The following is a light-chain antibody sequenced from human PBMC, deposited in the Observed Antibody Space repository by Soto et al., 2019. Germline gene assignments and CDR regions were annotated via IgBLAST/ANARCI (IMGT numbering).Light chain of an antibody. J-gene: IGLJ2*01. Sequence: QAVVTQPPSVSGAPGQRVTISCTGSSSNIGAGYDVHWYQQLPGTAPKLLISGNSNRPSGVPDRFSGSKSGTSASLAINWLQAEDEADYYCQSYDSSLSSVVFGGGTKLTVL. CDR1: SSNIGAGYD. V-gene: IGLV1-40*01. CDR3: QSYDSSLSSVV. CDR2: GNS.